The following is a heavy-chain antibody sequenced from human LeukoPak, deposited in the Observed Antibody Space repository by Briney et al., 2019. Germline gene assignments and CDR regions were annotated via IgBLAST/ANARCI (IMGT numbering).Heavy chain of an antibody. Sequence: PGGSLRLSCAASGFTFSSYAMSWVRQAPGKGLEWVSAISGSGGSTYYADSVKGRFTISRDNSKNTLYLQMNSLRAEDTAVYYCAKLGDIVVVPAATAYGMDVWGQGTTVTVSS. J-gene: IGHJ6*02. CDR2: ISGSGGST. CDR3: AKLGDIVVVPAATAYGMDV. D-gene: IGHD2-2*01. V-gene: IGHV3-23*01. CDR1: GFTFSSYA.